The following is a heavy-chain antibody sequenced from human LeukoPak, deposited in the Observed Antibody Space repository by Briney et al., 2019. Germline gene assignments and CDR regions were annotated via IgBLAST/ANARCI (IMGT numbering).Heavy chain of an antibody. Sequence: ASVKVSCKASGYTFTGYYMHWVRQAPGQGLEWMGWINPNSGGTNYAQKFQGRVTMTRDTSISTAYMELSRLRSDDTAVYYCARDPGYCTNGVCYRWFDPWGQGTLVTVSS. V-gene: IGHV1-2*02. D-gene: IGHD2-8*01. CDR2: INPNSGGT. CDR1: GYTFTGYY. J-gene: IGHJ5*02. CDR3: ARDPGYCTNGVCYRWFDP.